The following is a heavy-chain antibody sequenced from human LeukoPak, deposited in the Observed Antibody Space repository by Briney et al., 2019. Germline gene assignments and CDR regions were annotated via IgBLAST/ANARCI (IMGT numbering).Heavy chain of an antibody. V-gene: IGHV3-23*01. CDR1: GGSFSGYY. CDR2: ISNSGGST. J-gene: IGHJ4*02. Sequence: ETLSLTCAVYGGSFSGYYWSWIRQPPGKGLEWVSSISNSGGSTYYADSVKGRFTISRDNSKNTLYLQMNSLRAEDTAVYYCAKEGFDSWGQGTLVTVSS. CDR3: AKEGFDS.